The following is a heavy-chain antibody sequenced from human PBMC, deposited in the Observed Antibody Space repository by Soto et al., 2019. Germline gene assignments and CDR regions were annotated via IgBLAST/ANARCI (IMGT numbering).Heavy chain of an antibody. J-gene: IGHJ4*02. CDR1: GGSISSYY. Sequence: SETLSLTCTVSGGSISSYYWSWIRQPPGKGLEWIGYIYYSGSTNYNPSLKSRVTISVDTSKNQFSLKLSSVTAADTAVYYCASIGYGSSGTFDYWGQGTLVTVSS. CDR2: IYYSGST. D-gene: IGHD3-22*01. CDR3: ASIGYGSSGTFDY. V-gene: IGHV4-59*01.